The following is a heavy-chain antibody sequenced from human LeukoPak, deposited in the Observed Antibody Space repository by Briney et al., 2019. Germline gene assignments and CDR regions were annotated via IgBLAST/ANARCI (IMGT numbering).Heavy chain of an antibody. V-gene: IGHV1-18*01. CDR2: ISAYNGNT. CDR3: ARDDSHYDSSGYLNY. Sequence: ASVKVSCKASGYTFTSYGISWVRQAPGQGLEWVGWISAYNGNTNYAQKLQGRVTMTTDTSTSTAYMELRSLRSDDTAVYYCARDDSHYDSSGYLNYWGQGTLVTVSS. J-gene: IGHJ4*02. CDR1: GYTFTSYG. D-gene: IGHD3-22*01.